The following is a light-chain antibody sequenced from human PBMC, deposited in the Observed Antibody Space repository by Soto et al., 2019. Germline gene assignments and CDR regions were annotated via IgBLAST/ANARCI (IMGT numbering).Light chain of an antibody. Sequence: QSVLTQPASVSGSPGQSITISCTGTSSDVGGYNYVSWYQQYPGKAPKLMIYAVTDRPSGVSSRFSGSKSGNTASLTISGLQAEDEADYYCSSYTSSSTLFGNGTKGTVL. V-gene: IGLV2-14*01. CDR1: SSDVGGYNY. J-gene: IGLJ1*01. CDR2: AVT. CDR3: SSYTSSSTL.